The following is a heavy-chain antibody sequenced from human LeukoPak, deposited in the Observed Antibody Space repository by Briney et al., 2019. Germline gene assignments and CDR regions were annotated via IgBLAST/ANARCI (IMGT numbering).Heavy chain of an antibody. D-gene: IGHD3-22*01. J-gene: IGHJ1*01. Sequence: PGGSLRLSCAASGFTFSSYAMSWVRQAPGKGLEWVSAISGSGGSTYYADSVKGRFTISRDNSKNTLYLQMNSLRAEDTAVYYCAKASYDSSGYYSPAEYFQHWGQGTLVTVSS. CDR1: GFTFSSYA. CDR2: ISGSGGST. V-gene: IGHV3-23*01. CDR3: AKASYDSSGYYSPAEYFQH.